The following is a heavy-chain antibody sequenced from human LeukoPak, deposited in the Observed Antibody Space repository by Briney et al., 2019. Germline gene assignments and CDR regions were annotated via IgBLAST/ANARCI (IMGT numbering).Heavy chain of an antibody. D-gene: IGHD2-15*01. CDR2: ISGSGGST. Sequence: PGGSLRLSGAASGFTFSSYAMSWVRQAPGKGLEWVSAISGSGGSTNYADSVKGRFTISRDNSKNTLYLQMNSLRAEDTAVYYCAKGPDCSGGSCQDYWGQGTLVTVSS. V-gene: IGHV3-23*01. CDR1: GFTFSSYA. J-gene: IGHJ4*02. CDR3: AKGPDCSGGSCQDY.